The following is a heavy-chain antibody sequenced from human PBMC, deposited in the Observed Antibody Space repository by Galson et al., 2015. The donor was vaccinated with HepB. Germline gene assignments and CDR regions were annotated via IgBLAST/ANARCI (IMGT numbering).Heavy chain of an antibody. V-gene: IGHV3-23*01. D-gene: IGHD3-10*01. J-gene: IGHJ4*02. CDR1: GFTFSKFP. Sequence: SLRLSCAASGFTFSKFPMSWVRQAPGKGLEWVSGISGSGGSTYSTDSVKGRFTISRDSSKSTLYLQMNCLKAEDTAVYYCAKGVYSRVNMLVADYWGQGTLFPVSS. CDR3: AKGVYSRVNMLVADY. CDR2: ISGSGGST.